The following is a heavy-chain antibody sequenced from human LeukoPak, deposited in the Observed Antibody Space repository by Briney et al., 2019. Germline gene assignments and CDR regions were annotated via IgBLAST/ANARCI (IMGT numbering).Heavy chain of an antibody. V-gene: IGHV3-7*01. CDR3: ARDRPYGSYDY. CDR1: GFSFITSW. CDR2: TKEDGSEK. D-gene: IGHD2-15*01. J-gene: IGHJ4*02. Sequence: GGSLRLSCAASGFSFITSWMSWVRQAPGKGLEWVANTKEDGSEKHYVDSVKGRFTISRDNAKNSLYLQMNSLRAEDTAVYYCARDRPYGSYDYWGQGSLVTVSS.